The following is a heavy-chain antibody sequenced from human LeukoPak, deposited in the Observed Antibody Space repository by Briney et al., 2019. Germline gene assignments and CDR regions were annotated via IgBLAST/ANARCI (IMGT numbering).Heavy chain of an antibody. Sequence: ASVKVSCKASGYTFTSYYMHWVRQAPGQGLEWMGIINPSGGSTSYAQKFQGRVTMTRDMSTSTVYMELSSLRSEDTAVYYCARRSGSGSYPYYFDYRGQGTLVTVSS. J-gene: IGHJ4*02. CDR1: GYTFTSYY. CDR3: ARRSGSGSYPYYFDY. D-gene: IGHD3-10*01. V-gene: IGHV1-46*01. CDR2: INPSGGST.